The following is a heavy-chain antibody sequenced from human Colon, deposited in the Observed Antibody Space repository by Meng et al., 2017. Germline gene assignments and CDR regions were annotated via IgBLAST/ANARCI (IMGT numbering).Heavy chain of an antibody. Sequence: VRLVECGGGVVRPGESLRLSCASSGFTFDVYGMSWGRQAPGKGLEWVSGINWNGGSAGYADSVKGRFTISRDNAKNSLYLQMNSLRAEDTALYYCARAPSYGDYAFDIWGQGTMVTVSS. CDR3: ARAPSYGDYAFDI. V-gene: IGHV3-20*04. CDR2: INWNGGSA. J-gene: IGHJ3*02. D-gene: IGHD4-17*01. CDR1: GFTFDVYG.